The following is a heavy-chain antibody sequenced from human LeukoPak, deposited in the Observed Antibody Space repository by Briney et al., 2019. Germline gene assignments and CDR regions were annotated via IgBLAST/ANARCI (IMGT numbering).Heavy chain of an antibody. CDR3: ARESSSGWFDY. CDR1: GGSINSGDYY. CDR2: IYYSGST. Sequence: PSETLSLTCTVSGGSINSGDYYWRWIREPPGKGLEWIGYIYYSGSTYYHPSLKSRVTISVDTSKNQFSLKLSSVTAADTAVYYCARESSSGWFDYWGQGTLVTVSS. D-gene: IGHD6-19*01. J-gene: IGHJ4*02. V-gene: IGHV4-30-4*01.